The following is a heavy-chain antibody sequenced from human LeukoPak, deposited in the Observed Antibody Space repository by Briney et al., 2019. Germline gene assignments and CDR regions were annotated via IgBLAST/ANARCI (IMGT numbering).Heavy chain of an antibody. CDR1: GFTFSSYA. V-gene: IGHV3-23*01. CDR3: AKQGIRFGELSLDY. D-gene: IGHD3-10*01. CDR2: ISGSGGST. J-gene: IGHJ4*02. Sequence: GGSLRLSCAASGFTFSSYAMSWVRQAPGKGLEWVSAISGSGGSTYYADSVKGRFTISRDNSKNTLYLQMNSRRAEDTAVYYCAKQGIRFGELSLDYWGQGTLVTVSS.